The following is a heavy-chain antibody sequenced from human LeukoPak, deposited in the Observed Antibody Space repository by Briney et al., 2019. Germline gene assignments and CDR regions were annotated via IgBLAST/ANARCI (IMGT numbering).Heavy chain of an antibody. CDR1: GFTFDDYA. J-gene: IGHJ4*02. CDR2: ISWNSGSI. V-gene: IGHV3-9*01. D-gene: IGHD3-10*01. Sequence: GGSLRLSCAASGFTFDDYAMYWVRQAPGKGLEWVSSISWNSGSIGYADAVKGRSTISRDNAKNSLYLQMNGLRAEDTALYFCAKAVGDAYFDNWGQGTLVTVSS. CDR3: AKAVGDAYFDN.